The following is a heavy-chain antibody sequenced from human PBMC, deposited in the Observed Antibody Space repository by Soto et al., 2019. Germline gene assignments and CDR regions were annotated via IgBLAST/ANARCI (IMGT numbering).Heavy chain of an antibody. V-gene: IGHV3-73*01. J-gene: IGHJ5*02. CDR1: WFTFSGSA. CDR2: IRSKANSYAT. CDR3: TRHLVSGYYTDWFVP. D-gene: IGHD3-3*01. Sequence: PGGSLRLSCAASWFTFSGSAMHWVRQASGKGLEWVGRIRSKANSYATAYAASVKGRFTISRDDSKNTAYLQMNSLKTEDTAVYYCTRHLVSGYYTDWFVPWGQGTLVTVSS.